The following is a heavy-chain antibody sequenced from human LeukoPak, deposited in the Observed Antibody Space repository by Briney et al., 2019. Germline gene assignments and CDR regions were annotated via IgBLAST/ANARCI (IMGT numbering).Heavy chain of an antibody. Sequence: ASVKVSCKASGCTFTGYYIHWVRQAPGQGLEWMGWINPNSGGPNYAQKFQGRVTMTRDTSISTAYMELSRLRSDDTAVYYCARVRIAVAGKYYFDYWGQGTLVTVSS. J-gene: IGHJ4*02. V-gene: IGHV1-2*02. CDR1: GCTFTGYY. CDR3: ARVRIAVAGKYYFDY. D-gene: IGHD6-19*01. CDR2: INPNSGGP.